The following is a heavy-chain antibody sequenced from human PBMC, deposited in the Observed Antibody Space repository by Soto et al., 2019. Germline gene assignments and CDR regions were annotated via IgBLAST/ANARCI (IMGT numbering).Heavy chain of an antibody. Sequence: PSQTLSLTCAISGDSVSSNSAAWNWIRQSPSRGLEWLGRTYYRSKWYNDYAVSVKSRITINPDTSKNQFSLQLNSVTPEDTAVYYCASGWGSSWDLIWFDPWGQGTLVTVSS. CDR3: ASGWGSSWDLIWFDP. J-gene: IGHJ5*02. D-gene: IGHD6-13*01. CDR2: TYYRSKWYN. V-gene: IGHV6-1*01. CDR1: GDSVSSNSAA.